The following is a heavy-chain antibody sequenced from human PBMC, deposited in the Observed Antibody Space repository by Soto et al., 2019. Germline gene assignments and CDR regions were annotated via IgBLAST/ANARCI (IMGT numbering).Heavy chain of an antibody. CDR3: ARDGLPDDFRSGGYWFDP. CDR1: GFTFSSFA. V-gene: IGHV3-30-3*01. Sequence: QVHLVESGGGVVQPGRSLRLSCAASGFTFSSFALHWVRQAPGEGLEWVALISHDGRIENYADSVKGRFIISRDNSKNTVSMQMDSLRLEDTGVYYCARDGLPDDFRSGGYWFDPWGQGTQVTVSS. J-gene: IGHJ5*02. D-gene: IGHD3-3*01. CDR2: ISHDGRIE.